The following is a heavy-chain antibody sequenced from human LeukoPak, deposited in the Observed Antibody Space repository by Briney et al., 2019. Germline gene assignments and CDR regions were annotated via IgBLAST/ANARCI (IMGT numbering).Heavy chain of an antibody. CDR2: ISSESTNI. CDR1: GFNFNIYG. CDR3: SRDGSGSGDV. V-gene: IGHV3-21*01. Sequence: GSLRLSCAASGFNFNIYGMNWVRQAPGKGLEWVSSISSESTNIYYTDSVKGRFTIARDNAKNSLYLQMNSLIPEDTAVYYCSRDGSGSGDVWGQEPWSPSPQ. J-gene: IGHJ4*01. D-gene: IGHD2-21*02.